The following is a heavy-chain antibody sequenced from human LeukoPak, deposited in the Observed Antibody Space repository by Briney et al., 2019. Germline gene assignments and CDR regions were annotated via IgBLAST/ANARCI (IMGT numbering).Heavy chain of an antibody. D-gene: IGHD4-23*01. CDR2: IKSDGSNT. V-gene: IGHV3-74*01. CDR3: TRVGDYGGNWAWYFDL. CDR1: GFTFSRYW. Sequence: GGSLILSCAASGFTFSRYWMHWVRQAPGKGLVWVSRIKSDGSNTNYADSVKGRFTISRDNAKNTLYLQMNSLRAEDTAVYYCTRVGDYGGNWAWYFDLWGRGTLVTVSS. J-gene: IGHJ2*01.